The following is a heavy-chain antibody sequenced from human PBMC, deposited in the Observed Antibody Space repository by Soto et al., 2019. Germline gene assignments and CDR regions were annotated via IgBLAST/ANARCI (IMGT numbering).Heavy chain of an antibody. J-gene: IGHJ5*02. CDR2: ISGSGSST. CDR3: ARSHYDYGDLSSINWFDP. V-gene: IGHV3-23*01. Sequence: GESLKISCAASGFTFRNYAMTWVRQAPGKGLEWVSGISGSGSSTYYADSVKGRFTISRDNSNNALSLQMNVLRAADTAVYYCARSHYDYGDLSSINWFDPWGQGTLVTVSS. CDR1: GFTFRNYA. D-gene: IGHD4-17*01.